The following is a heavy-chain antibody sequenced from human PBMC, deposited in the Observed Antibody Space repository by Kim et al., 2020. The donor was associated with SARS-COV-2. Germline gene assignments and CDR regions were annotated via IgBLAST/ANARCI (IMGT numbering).Heavy chain of an antibody. J-gene: IGHJ5*02. CDR1: DGSISSSSYY. Sequence: SETLSLTCTVSDGSISSSSYYWGWIRQPPGKGLEWIGSIYYSGSTYYNPSLKSRVTISVDTSKNQFSLKLSSVTAADTAVYYCARDIVVVVAATDWFDPWGQGTLVTVSS. CDR2: IYYSGST. CDR3: ARDIVVVVAATDWFDP. V-gene: IGHV4-39*07. D-gene: IGHD2-15*01.